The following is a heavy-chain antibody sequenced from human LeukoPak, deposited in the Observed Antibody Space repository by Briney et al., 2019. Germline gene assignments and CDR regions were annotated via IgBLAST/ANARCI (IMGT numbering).Heavy chain of an antibody. CDR3: ARDRHDSSGYYYDY. D-gene: IGHD3-22*01. CDR1: GGSISSYY. J-gene: IGHJ4*02. CDR2: IYYSGN. V-gene: IGHV4-59*12. Sequence: SETLSLTCTVSGGSISSYYWSWIRQPPGKGLEWIGYIYYSGNNYNPSLKSRVTISIDTSKNQFSLKLSSVTAADTAVYYCARDRHDSSGYYYDYWGQGTLVTVSS.